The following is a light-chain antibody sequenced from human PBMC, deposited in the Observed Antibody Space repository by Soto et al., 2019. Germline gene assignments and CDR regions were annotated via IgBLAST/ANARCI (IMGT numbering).Light chain of an antibody. CDR2: GAS. CDR3: HQCGSSPVT. V-gene: IGKV3-20*01. Sequence: EIVLTQSPGTLSLSPGERATLSCRASQSVSSTYLAWYQQKPGQPPRLLIYGASSRATGIPDRFSGSGSGTAFTLTINRREPEDFAVYYRHQCGSSPVTFGQGTKLESK. CDR1: QSVSSTY. J-gene: IGKJ2*01.